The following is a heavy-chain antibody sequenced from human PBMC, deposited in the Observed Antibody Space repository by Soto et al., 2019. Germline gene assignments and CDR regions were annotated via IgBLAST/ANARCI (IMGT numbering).Heavy chain of an antibody. J-gene: IGHJ4*02. Sequence: EVQLVESGGGLVKPGGSLRLSCAASGFTFSNAWMNWVRQAPGKGLEWVGRIKSKTDGGTTDYAAPMKGRFTISRDDSKNTLYLQMNSLKTEDTAVYYCTTASGGVCPRCIDYWGQGTLVTVSS. CDR2: IKSKTDGGTT. CDR3: TTASGGVCPRCIDY. CDR1: GFTFSNAW. V-gene: IGHV3-15*07. D-gene: IGHD2-8*01.